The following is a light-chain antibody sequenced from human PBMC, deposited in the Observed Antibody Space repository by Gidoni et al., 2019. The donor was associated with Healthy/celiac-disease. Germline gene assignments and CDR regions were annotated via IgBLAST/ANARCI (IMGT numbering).Light chain of an antibody. CDR2: GAS. J-gene: IGKJ1*01. CDR1: QSFNSN. CDR3: QQYNNWPPWT. V-gene: IGKV3-15*01. Sequence: EIVMTQSPATLSVSPGERATLSCRASQSFNSNLAWYQQKPGQAPRLLIYGASTRAPGIPARFSGGGSGTEFTLTISSLQSEDFAVDYCQQYNNWPPWTFGQXTKVEIK.